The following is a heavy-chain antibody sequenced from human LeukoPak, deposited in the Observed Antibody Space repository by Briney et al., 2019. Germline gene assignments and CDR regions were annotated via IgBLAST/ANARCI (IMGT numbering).Heavy chain of an antibody. Sequence: SETLSLTCTVSGDSISSSSYYWGWIRQPPGRGLEWIGSIHYSGRTYDNPSLKSRVTISVDTSKNQFSLKLSSVTAADTAVYYCARRRDIVLVPAAYAFAIWGQGTMVTVSS. CDR3: ARRRDIVLVPAAYAFAI. V-gene: IGHV4-39*01. CDR2: IHYSGRT. J-gene: IGHJ3*02. D-gene: IGHD2-2*01. CDR1: GDSISSSSYY.